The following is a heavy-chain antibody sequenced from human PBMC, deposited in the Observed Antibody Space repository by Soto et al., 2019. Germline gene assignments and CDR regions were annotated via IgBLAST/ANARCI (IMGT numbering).Heavy chain of an antibody. J-gene: IGHJ4*02. Sequence: SVKVSCKASGGTFSNYPFSWVRQAPGQGLEWMGGIIPIVNIPNYAQKFQGRVTITADKSTTTVYMELSSLTAADRAMYFCARYNSYAIDYWGRGTLVTVSS. CDR3: ARYNSYAIDY. CDR1: GGTFSNYP. D-gene: IGHD2-8*01. CDR2: IIPIVNIP. V-gene: IGHV1-69*10.